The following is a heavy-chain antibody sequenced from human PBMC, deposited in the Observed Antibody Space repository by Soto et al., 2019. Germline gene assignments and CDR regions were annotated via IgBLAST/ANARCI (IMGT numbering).Heavy chain of an antibody. CDR2: IYYSGST. Sequence: SETLSLTCTVSGGSISSYYWSWIRQPPGKGLEWIGYIYYSGSTNYNPSLKSRVTISVDTSKNQFSLKLSSVTAAGTAVYYCARRGAHYDILTGFNWFDPWGQGTLVTVSS. D-gene: IGHD3-9*01. V-gene: IGHV4-59*08. CDR1: GGSISSYY. CDR3: ARRGAHYDILTGFNWFDP. J-gene: IGHJ5*02.